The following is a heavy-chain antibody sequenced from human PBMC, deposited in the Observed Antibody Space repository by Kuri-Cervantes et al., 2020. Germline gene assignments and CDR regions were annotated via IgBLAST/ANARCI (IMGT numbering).Heavy chain of an antibody. CDR2: MNPNSGNT. D-gene: IGHD3-10*01. CDR3: ARDQYYYGSGSYYSYDAFDI. V-gene: IGHV1-2*02. J-gene: IGHJ3*02. Sequence: ASVKVSCKASGYTFTGYYMHWVRQAPGQGLEWMGWMNPNSGNTGYAQKFQGRVTMTRDTSISTAYMELSRLRSDDTAVYYCARDQYYYGSGSYYSYDAFDIWGQGTMVTVSS. CDR1: GYTFTGYY.